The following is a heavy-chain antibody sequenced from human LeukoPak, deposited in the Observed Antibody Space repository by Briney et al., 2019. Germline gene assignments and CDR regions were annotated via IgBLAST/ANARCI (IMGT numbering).Heavy chain of an antibody. J-gene: IGHJ3*02. CDR1: GYTFTNYA. CDR3: ARGGRITMVRGIVDIDDI. Sequence: ASVKVSCKASGYTFTNYAMHWVRQAPGQRLEWMGWINTGNGNTKYSQEFQDRVTITRDTSISTAYMELSRLRSDDTAVYYCARGGRITMVRGIVDIDDIWGQGTMVTVSS. CDR2: INTGNGNT. D-gene: IGHD3-10*01. V-gene: IGHV1-3*04.